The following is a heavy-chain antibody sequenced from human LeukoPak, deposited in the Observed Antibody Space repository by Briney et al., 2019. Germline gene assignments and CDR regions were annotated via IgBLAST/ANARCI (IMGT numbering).Heavy chain of an antibody. CDR3: ATGGQWLVLKYFDY. D-gene: IGHD6-19*01. CDR2: ISAYNGNT. Sequence: ASVKVSCNASGYTFTSYGISWVRQAPGQGLEWMGWISAYNGNTNYAQKLQGRVTMTTDTSTSTAYMELRSLRSDDTAVYYCATGGQWLVLKYFDYWGQGTLVTVSS. V-gene: IGHV1-18*01. CDR1: GYTFTSYG. J-gene: IGHJ4*02.